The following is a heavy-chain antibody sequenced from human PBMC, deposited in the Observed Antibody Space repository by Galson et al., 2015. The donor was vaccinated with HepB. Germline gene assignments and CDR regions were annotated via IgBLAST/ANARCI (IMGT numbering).Heavy chain of an antibody. Sequence: SVKVSCKASGGTFSSYAISWVRQAPGQGLEWMGGIIPIFGTANYAQKFQGRVTITADESTSTAYMELSSLRSEDTAVYYCARASYHCSGGSCYSHWGQGTLVTVSS. J-gene: IGHJ4*02. CDR2: IIPIFGTA. V-gene: IGHV1-69*13. CDR3: ARASYHCSGGSCYSH. CDR1: GGTFSSYA. D-gene: IGHD2-15*01.